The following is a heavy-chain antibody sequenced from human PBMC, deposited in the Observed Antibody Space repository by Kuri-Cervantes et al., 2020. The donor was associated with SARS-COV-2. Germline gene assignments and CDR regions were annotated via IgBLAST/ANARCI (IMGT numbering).Heavy chain of an antibody. CDR1: GGSISSSSYY. J-gene: IGHJ4*02. CDR2: IYYSGST. Sequence: SETLSLTCTVSGGSISSSSYYWGWIRQPPGKGLECIGSIYYSGSTYYNSSLKSRVTISVDTSKNQFSLKLSSVTAADTAVYYCASHGAQQLVRYWGQGTLVTVSS. CDR3: ASHGAQQLVRY. D-gene: IGHD6-6*01. V-gene: IGHV4-39*01.